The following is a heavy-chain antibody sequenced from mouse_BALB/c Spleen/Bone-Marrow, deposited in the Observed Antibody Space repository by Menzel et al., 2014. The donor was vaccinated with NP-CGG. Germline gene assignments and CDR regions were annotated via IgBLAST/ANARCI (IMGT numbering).Heavy chain of an antibody. CDR1: GFSFSNYG. CDR2: ISGDGRYT. V-gene: IGHV5-9-2*01. D-gene: IGHD2-4*01. CDR3: ARHAYYDQTEVSFVY. Sequence: DVMLVESGGGLVKSGGSLKLSCAASGFSFSNYGMSWVRQTPEKRLEWVATISGDGRYTFYSDSVKGRFTISRDNAKNNLYLQLSSLRSEGTALYYCARHAYYDQTEVSFVYWGQGTLVTVSA. J-gene: IGHJ3*01.